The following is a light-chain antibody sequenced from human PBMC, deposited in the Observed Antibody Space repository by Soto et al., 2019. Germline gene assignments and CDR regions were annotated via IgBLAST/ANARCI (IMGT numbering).Light chain of an antibody. V-gene: IGLV2-14*01. Sequence: QSALTQPASVSGSPGQSITISCTGTSSDVGGYNYVSWYQQHPGKAPKLMIYEVSNRPSGVSNRFSASKSGNTSSLTISGLQVEDEADYYCSSYTASSTLVVFGGGTKLTVL. CDR2: EVS. CDR3: SSYTASSTLVV. CDR1: SSDVGGYNY. J-gene: IGLJ3*02.